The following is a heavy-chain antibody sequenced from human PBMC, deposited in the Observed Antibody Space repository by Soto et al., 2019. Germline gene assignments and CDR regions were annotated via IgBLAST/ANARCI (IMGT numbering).Heavy chain of an antibody. V-gene: IGHV3-23*01. J-gene: IGHJ3*02. CDR2: ISGSGDST. CDR1: GSTFSSYA. CDR3: ARELGYCSGGSCYMEGAFDI. D-gene: IGHD2-15*01. Sequence: GESLKISCAASGSTFSSYAMSWVRQAPGKGLEWVSVISGSGDSTYYADSVKGRFTISRDNSKNTLYLQMNSLRAEDTAVYYCARELGYCSGGSCYMEGAFDIWGQGTMVTVSS.